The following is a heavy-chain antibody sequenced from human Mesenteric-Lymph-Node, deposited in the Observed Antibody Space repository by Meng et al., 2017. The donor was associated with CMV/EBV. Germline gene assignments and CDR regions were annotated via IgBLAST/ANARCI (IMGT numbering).Heavy chain of an antibody. D-gene: IGHD6-19*01. CDR1: GFTFSNYG. V-gene: IGHV1-18*01. CDR2: VSASNGNT. J-gene: IGHJ6*02. Sequence: ASVKVSCKASGFTFSNYGFIWVRQAPGQGLEWMGWVSASNGNTNYAQQLEGRVTMTTDTSTSTAYMELRSLRSDDTAVYYCARDHFGAVAGTGALYYYYGMDVWGQGTTVTVSS. CDR3: ARDHFGAVAGTGALYYYYGMDV.